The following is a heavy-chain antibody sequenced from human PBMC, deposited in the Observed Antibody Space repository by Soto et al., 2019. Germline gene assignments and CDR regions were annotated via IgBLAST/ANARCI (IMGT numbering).Heavy chain of an antibody. CDR1: GFAFSTYW. Sequence: EVQPVESGGGLVQPGGSLRLSCAASGFAFSTYWMHWVRQAPGKGLLWVARIKFDGSSTYSADSVKGRFTISRDDAKNTLYLQMNGLRVDDTAVYYCARGAKNIYAMDVWGQGTTVTVSS. CDR2: IKFDGSST. V-gene: IGHV3-74*01. J-gene: IGHJ6*02. CDR3: ARGAKNIYAMDV.